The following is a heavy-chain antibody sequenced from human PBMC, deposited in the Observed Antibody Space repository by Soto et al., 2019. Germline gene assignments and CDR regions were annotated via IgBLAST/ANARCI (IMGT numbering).Heavy chain of an antibody. Sequence: PGGSLRLSCGASGFTFSSYAMHWVRQAPGKGLEWVAVISNDGSSKNYADSAKGRFTISRDNSKNTLYLQMNSLRPEDTAVSCFGCVSRTMIIEVITVSIDYWGQGTLVTVSS. CDR1: GFTFSSYA. V-gene: IGHV3-30-3*01. J-gene: IGHJ4*02. D-gene: IGHD3-22*01. CDR3: GCVSRTMIIEVITVSIDY. CDR2: ISNDGSSK.